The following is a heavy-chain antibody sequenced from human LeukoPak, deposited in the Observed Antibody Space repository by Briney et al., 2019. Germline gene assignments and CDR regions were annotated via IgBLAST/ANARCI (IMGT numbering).Heavy chain of an antibody. D-gene: IGHD6-13*01. Sequence: SQTLSLTCTVSGGSISSGGYYWSWIRQPPGKSLEWIGYIYHSGSTYYNPSLKSRVTISVDRSKNQFSLKLSSVTAADSAVYYCARAAAAGTGFCYFDYWGQGTLVNVSS. J-gene: IGHJ4*02. V-gene: IGHV4-30-2*01. CDR2: IYHSGST. CDR3: ARAAAAGTGFCYFDY. CDR1: GGSISSGGYY.